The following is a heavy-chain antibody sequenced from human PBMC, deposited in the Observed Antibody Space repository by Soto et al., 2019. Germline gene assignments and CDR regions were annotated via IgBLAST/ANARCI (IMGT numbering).Heavy chain of an antibody. J-gene: IGHJ4*02. D-gene: IGHD6-19*01. CDR2: IKQDGSEK. V-gene: IGHV3-7*05. Sequence: GGSLRLCCAASGFTFSSYWMSWVHQAPGKGLEWVANIKQDGSEKYYVDSVKGRFTISRDNAKNSLYLQMNSLRAEDTAVYYCASGLYSSGWIMVYWGQGTLVTVSS. CDR3: ASGLYSSGWIMVY. CDR1: GFTFSSYW.